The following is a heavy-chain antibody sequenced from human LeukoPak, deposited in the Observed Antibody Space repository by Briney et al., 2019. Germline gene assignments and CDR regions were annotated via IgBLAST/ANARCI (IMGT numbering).Heavy chain of an antibody. CDR3: ARSSLQYFDWLLSANWFDP. J-gene: IGHJ5*02. CDR2: ISAYNGNT. D-gene: IGHD3-9*01. CDR1: GYTFTSYG. V-gene: IGHV1-18*01. Sequence: ASVKVSCKASGYTFTSYGISWVRQAPGQGLEWMGWISAYNGNTNYAQKLQGRVTMTTDTSTNTAYMELRSLRSDDTAVYYCARSSLQYFDWLLSANWFDPWGQGTLVTVSS.